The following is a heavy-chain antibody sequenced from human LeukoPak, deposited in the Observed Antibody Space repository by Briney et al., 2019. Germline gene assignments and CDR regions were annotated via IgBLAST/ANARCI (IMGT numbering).Heavy chain of an antibody. CDR3: ATHRLESHDIPFAY. CDR1: GLPFSDYA. CDR2: ISIIAYGATT. V-gene: IGHV3-49*04. Sequence: PGGSLRPSCTVSGLPFSDYALSWVRQPPGKGLEWVGFISIIAYGATTEYSAPVKDRFRISRDDSKSLVSLQINTLKTEHTAVYYCATHRLESHDIPFAYWGQGAQVTFSS. J-gene: IGHJ4*02. D-gene: IGHD1-1*01.